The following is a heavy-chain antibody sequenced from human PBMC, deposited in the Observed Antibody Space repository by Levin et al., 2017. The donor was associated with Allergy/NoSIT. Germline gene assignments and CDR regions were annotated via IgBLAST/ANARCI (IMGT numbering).Heavy chain of an antibody. V-gene: IGHV4-31*03. CDR2: IYYSGST. Sequence: SETLSLTCTVSGGSIRSGGYYCSWIRPHPGKGLEWIGYIYYSGSTYYNPSLKSRVTISVDTSKNQFSLTLSSVTAADTAVYDCSRDVADESAYDYGDYRAIGAFDSWGQGTMVTVSS. D-gene: IGHD4-17*01. CDR1: GGSIRSGGYY. CDR3: SRDVADESAYDYGDYRAIGAFDS. J-gene: IGHJ3*02.